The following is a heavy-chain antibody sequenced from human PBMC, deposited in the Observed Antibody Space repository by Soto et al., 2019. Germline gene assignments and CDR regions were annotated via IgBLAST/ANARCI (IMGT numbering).Heavy chain of an antibody. CDR1: GFTFDDYG. CDR3: ARKIPGYYFDY. CDR2: INWNGGSI. V-gene: IGHV3-20*04. Sequence: PGGSLRLSCAASGFTFDDYGMSWVRQVPGKGLEWVSVINWNGGSIGYADSVKGRFTISRDNAKNSLYLQMNSLKAEDTALYYCARKIPGYYFDYWGRGTLVTVSS. J-gene: IGHJ4*02.